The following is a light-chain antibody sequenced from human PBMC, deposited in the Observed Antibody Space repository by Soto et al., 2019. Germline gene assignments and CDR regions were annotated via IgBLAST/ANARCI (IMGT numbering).Light chain of an antibody. V-gene: IGKV1-39*01. CDR3: QQSYSTLTWT. Sequence: DIQMTQSPSSLSASVGDRVTITCRASQSISSYLNWYQQKPGKAPKLLIYAASSLQSGVPSRFSGSGSGTDFTLTISSPQPEDFATYYCQQSYSTLTWTVGQGTKGDIK. CDR2: AAS. J-gene: IGKJ1*01. CDR1: QSISSY.